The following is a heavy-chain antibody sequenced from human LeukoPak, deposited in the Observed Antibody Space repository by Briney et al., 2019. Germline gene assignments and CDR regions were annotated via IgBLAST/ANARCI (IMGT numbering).Heavy chain of an antibody. V-gene: IGHV3-74*01. CDR2: INSDGSST. CDR3: ARGEYPAGFYYYYYMDV. D-gene: IGHD2-2*01. Sequence: GGSLRLSCAASGFTFSSYWMHWVRQAPGKGLVWVSRINSDGSSTSYADSVKGRFTISRDNAKNTLYLQMNSLRAEDTAVYYCARGEYPAGFYYYYYMDVWGKGTTVTVSS. CDR1: GFTFSSYW. J-gene: IGHJ6*03.